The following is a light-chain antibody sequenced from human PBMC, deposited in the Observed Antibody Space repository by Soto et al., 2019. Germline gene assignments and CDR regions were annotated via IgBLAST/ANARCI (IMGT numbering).Light chain of an antibody. V-gene: IGLV2-23*01. CDR3: SSYAGSSTMV. CDR1: SSDVGSYNL. J-gene: IGLJ3*02. Sequence: QSASVSGSPGQSITISCAGTSSDVGSYNLVSWYQQHPDTAPKVIIYDAVKRPSGVSSRFSGSKSGNTASLTISGLQAEDEAHYYCSSYAGSSTMVFGGGTKLTVL. CDR2: DAV.